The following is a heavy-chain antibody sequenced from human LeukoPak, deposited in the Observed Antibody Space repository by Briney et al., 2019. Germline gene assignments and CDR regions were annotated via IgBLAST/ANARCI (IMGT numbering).Heavy chain of an antibody. V-gene: IGHV4-34*01. CDR2: IHNSGTT. Sequence: SETLSLTCAVSGGPFSGYFWSWIRQPPGKGLEWIGEIHNSGTTNYNPSLNSRVTISEDTSKNQFHLNLSSVTAADTAVYYCARRYYYNLGSFPFDFWGQGTLGTVSS. J-gene: IGHJ4*02. CDR1: GGPFSGYF. CDR3: ARRYYYNLGSFPFDF. D-gene: IGHD3-10*01.